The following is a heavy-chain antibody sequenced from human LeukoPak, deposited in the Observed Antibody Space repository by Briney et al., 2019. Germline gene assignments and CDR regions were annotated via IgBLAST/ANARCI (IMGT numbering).Heavy chain of an antibody. CDR2: ISGSGGST. CDR1: GFTFSSYA. CDR3: ARVRYYYDSTFDY. V-gene: IGHV3-23*01. J-gene: IGHJ4*02. D-gene: IGHD3-22*01. Sequence: PGGSLRLSCAASGFTFSSYAMSWVRQAPGKGLEWVSAISGSGGSTYYADSVKGRFTISRDNAKNSLYLQMNSLRAEDTAVYYCARVRYYYDSTFDYWGQGTLVTVSS.